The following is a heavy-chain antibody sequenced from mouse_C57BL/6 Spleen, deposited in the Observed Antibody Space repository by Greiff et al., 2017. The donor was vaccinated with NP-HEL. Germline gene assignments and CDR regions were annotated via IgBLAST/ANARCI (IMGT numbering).Heavy chain of an antibody. J-gene: IGHJ4*01. D-gene: IGHD2-1*01. CDR2: IYPGSGST. Sequence: VQLQQPGAELVKPGASVKMSCKASGYTFTSYWITWVKQRPGQGLEWIGDIYPGSGSTNYNEKFKSKATLTVDTSSSTAYMQLSSLTSEDSAVYYCAREGIYYGNPYAMDYWGQGTSVTVSS. V-gene: IGHV1-55*01. CDR3: AREGIYYGNPYAMDY. CDR1: GYTFTSYW.